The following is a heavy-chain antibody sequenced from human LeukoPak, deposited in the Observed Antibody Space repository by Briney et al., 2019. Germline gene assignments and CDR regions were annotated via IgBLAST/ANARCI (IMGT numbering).Heavy chain of an antibody. CDR2: IYSDDST. CDR1: GFTVSGNY. D-gene: IGHD6-19*01. J-gene: IGHJ4*02. Sequence: GGSLRLSCAASGFTVSGNYMGWVRQAPGKGLEWVSVIYSDDSTYYADTVKGRFTISRDNPKNTLYLQMNSLRAEDTAVYYCARHLGISVAGSLGYWGQGTLVTVSS. CDR3: ARHLGISVAGSLGY. V-gene: IGHV3-53*01.